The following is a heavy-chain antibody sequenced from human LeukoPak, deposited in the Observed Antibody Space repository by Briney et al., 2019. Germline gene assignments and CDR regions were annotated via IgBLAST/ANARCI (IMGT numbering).Heavy chain of an antibody. CDR3: ARDIISLGAFDY. V-gene: IGHV3-21*01. CDR2: ISSSSSYI. CDR1: GFTFSSYS. Sequence: GGSLRLSCAASGFTFSSYSMNWVRQPPGKGLEWVSSISSSSSYIYYADSVKGRFTISRDNAKNSLYLQMNSLRAEDTAVYYCARDIISLGAFDYWGQGTLVTVSS. J-gene: IGHJ4*02. D-gene: IGHD3-16*01.